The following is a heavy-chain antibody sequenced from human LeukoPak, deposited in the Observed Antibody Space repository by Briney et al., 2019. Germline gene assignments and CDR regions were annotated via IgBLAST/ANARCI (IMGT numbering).Heavy chain of an antibody. CDR2: IHDSGST. D-gene: IGHD5-24*01. J-gene: IGHJ4*02. Sequence: PSETLSLTCSVSGCSSTSSSYYWGWIRQPPGKGLEWIGSIHDSGSTDYNPSLKSRATISVDTSKNQFSLKLSSVTAADTAVYYCARGFNSFDCWGRGTLVTVSS. CDR3: ARGFNSFDC. CDR1: GCSSTSSSYY. V-gene: IGHV4-39*07.